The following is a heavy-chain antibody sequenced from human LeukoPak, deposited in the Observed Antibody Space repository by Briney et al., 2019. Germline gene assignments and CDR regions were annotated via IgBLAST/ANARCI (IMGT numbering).Heavy chain of an antibody. CDR1: GFTFSDYY. J-gene: IGHJ5*02. Sequence: GGSLRLSCAASGFTFSDYYMSWIRQAPGKGLEGVSYISSSGSTIYYADSVKGRFTISRDNAKNSLYLQMNSLRAEDTAVYYCARDRGSSWNWFDPWGQGTLVTVSS. V-gene: IGHV3-11*01. CDR3: ARDRGSSWNWFDP. D-gene: IGHD6-13*01. CDR2: ISSSGSTI.